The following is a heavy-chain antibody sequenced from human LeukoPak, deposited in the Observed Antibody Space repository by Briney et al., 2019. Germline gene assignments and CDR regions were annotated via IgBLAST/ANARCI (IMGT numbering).Heavy chain of an antibody. V-gene: IGHV1-2*02. CDR1: GYTFAGDY. J-gene: IGHJ1*01. Sequence: ASVKVSCKSSGYTFAGDYMHWVRQAPGQGLEWMGWMNPNSGATDYEQKFQGRVIMTRDTSISTAYMEPSRLRSDDTAVYYCAKDNGEGYSSYHHWGQGTLVTVSS. CDR3: AKDNGEGYSSYHH. CDR2: MNPNSGAT. D-gene: IGHD2-15*01.